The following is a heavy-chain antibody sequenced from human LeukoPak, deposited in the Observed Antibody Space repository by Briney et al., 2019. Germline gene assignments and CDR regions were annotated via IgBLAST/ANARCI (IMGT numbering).Heavy chain of an antibody. V-gene: IGHV2-5*01. J-gene: IGHJ5*02. Sequence: MGSGPTLVKPTQTLTLTCTFSGFSLSTSGVGVGWIRHPPGKALEWLALIYWNDDKRYSPSLESRLTITKDTSKNQVVLTMTNMDPVDTATYYCAHNTNAGYCSSTSCLNCFDPWGQGTLVTVSS. CDR2: IYWNDDK. CDR1: GFSLSTSGVG. CDR3: AHNTNAGYCSSTSCLNCFDP. D-gene: IGHD2-2*03.